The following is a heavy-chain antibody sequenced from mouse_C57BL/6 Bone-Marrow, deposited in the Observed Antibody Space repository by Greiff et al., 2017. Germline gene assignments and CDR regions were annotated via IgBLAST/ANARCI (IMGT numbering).Heavy chain of an antibody. CDR2: IYPGDGDT. J-gene: IGHJ2*01. Sequence: VKLMESGPELVKPGASVKISCKASGYAFSSSWMNWVKQRPGKGLEWIGRIYPGDGDTNYNGKFKGKATLTADKSSSTAYMQLSSLTSEDSAVYVCASTVVASHWGQGTTLTVSS. D-gene: IGHD1-1*01. CDR1: GYAFSSSW. CDR3: ASTVVASH. V-gene: IGHV1-82*01.